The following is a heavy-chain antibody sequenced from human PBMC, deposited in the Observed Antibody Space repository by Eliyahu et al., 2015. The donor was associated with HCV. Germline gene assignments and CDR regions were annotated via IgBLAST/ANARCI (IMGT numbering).Heavy chain of an antibody. CDR2: IYYSGST. D-gene: IGHD3-10*01. Sequence: QLQLQESGPGLVKPSETXSLTCTVSGXSISSSSYYWGWIRQPPGKGLEWIGSIYYSGSTYYNPSLKSRVTISVDTSKNQFSLKLSSVTAADTAVYYCARDSGSGSYYYNWFDPWGQGTLVTVSS. V-gene: IGHV4-39*01. CDR3: ARDSGSGSYYYNWFDP. J-gene: IGHJ5*02. CDR1: GXSISSSSYY.